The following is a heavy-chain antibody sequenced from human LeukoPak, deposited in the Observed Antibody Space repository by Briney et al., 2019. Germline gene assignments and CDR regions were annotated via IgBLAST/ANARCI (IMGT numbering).Heavy chain of an antibody. Sequence: GGSLRLSCAASGFTFSNYTMHWVRQAPGKGLEWVAVISYDESTKYYTDSVKGRFSISRDNSKNTLYLQMNSLKAEDTAVYYCARGASNRFDYWGQGTLVTVSS. CDR2: ISYDESTK. CDR1: GFTFSNYT. D-gene: IGHD1-14*01. J-gene: IGHJ4*02. V-gene: IGHV3-30*04. CDR3: ARGASNRFDY.